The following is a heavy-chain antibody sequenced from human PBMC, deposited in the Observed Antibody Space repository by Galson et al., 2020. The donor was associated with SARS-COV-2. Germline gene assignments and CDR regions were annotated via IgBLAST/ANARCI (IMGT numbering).Heavy chain of an antibody. J-gene: IGHJ4*02. V-gene: IGHV4-4*07. CDR1: GGSISSYY. Sequence: SETLSLTGTVSGGSISSYYWSWIRQPSGKGLEWIGRIYTSGSTNYNPSLKSRVTMSVDTSKNQFSLKLSSVTAADTAVYYCARDSVGYCSSTSCYRAFDYWGQGTLVTVSS. CDR3: ARDSVGYCSSTSCYRAFDY. D-gene: IGHD2-2*01. CDR2: IYTSGST.